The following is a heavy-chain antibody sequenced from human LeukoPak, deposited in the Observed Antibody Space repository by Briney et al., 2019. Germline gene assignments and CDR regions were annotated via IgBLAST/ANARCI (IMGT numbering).Heavy chain of an antibody. Sequence: GGSLRLSCTVSGFTVSSNSMSWVRQAPGKGLEWVAMISYAGNNKYYADSVKGRFTISRDNSKNTLYLQMNSLRPEDTAVYYCARDGILPRFDYWGQGTLVTVSS. CDR2: ISYAGNNK. CDR1: GFTVSSNS. CDR3: ARDGILPRFDY. J-gene: IGHJ4*02. D-gene: IGHD2-15*01. V-gene: IGHV3-30*04.